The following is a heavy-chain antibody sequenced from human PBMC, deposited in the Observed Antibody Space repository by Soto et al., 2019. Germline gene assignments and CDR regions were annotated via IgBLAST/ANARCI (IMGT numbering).Heavy chain of an antibody. CDR1: GASISTNHHN. V-gene: IGHV4-39*01. J-gene: IGHJ5*02. CDR2: IHYRGDT. CDR3: ARLPTGYPNWFDP. Sequence: QLQLQGSGPGLVRPSETLSLTCTVSGASISTNHHNWAWLRQPPGKGLEWLCNIHYRGDTSFNPYLGSRLSMSVDTSKNQFSLNLTSVTASDTAVYYCARLPTGYPNWFDPWGQGTLVTVSS. D-gene: IGHD3-9*01.